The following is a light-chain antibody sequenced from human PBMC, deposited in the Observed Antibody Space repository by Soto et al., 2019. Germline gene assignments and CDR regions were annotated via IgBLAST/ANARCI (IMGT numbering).Light chain of an antibody. CDR2: DAS. V-gene: IGKV3-11*01. CDR3: QQRSNWPWT. J-gene: IGKJ1*01. Sequence: DIFLTQSPSSLSLSPVEGATLSCRASPSVTSNLAWYQQALGQAPRLLIYDASNRAAGIPARFSGSGSGTDFTLTISSLEPEDFAVYYCQQRSNWPWTFGQGTKV. CDR1: PSVTSN.